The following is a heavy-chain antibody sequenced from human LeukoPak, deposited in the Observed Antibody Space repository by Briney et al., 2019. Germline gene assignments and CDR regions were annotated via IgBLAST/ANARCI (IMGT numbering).Heavy chain of an antibody. D-gene: IGHD3-3*01. J-gene: IGHJ3*02. V-gene: IGHV4-34*01. CDR1: GGSFSGYY. CDR3: ASRTIQSIGGRRGDTFDI. Sequence: SETLSLTCAVYGGSFSGYYWSWIRQPPGKGLEWIGEINHSGSTYYNLSLKSRVTISVDTSKNQFSLKLSSVTAADTAVYYCASRTIQSIGGRRGDTFDIWGQGTKVTVSS. CDR2: INHSGST.